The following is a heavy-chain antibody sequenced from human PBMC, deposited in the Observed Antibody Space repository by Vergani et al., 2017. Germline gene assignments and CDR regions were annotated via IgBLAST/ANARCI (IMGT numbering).Heavy chain of an antibody. CDR3: ARGRGDDYVWGSYRYRLGYYYYGMDV. V-gene: IGHV4-61*02. J-gene: IGHJ6*02. D-gene: IGHD3-16*02. CDR1: GGSISSGSYY. CDR2: INHSGST. Sequence: QVQLQESGPGLVKPSQTLSLTCTVSGGSISSGSYYWSWIRQPAGKGLEWIGEINHSGSTNYNPSLKSRVTISVDTSKNQFSLKLSSVTAADTAVYYCARGRGDDYVWGSYRYRLGYYYYGMDVWGQGTTVTVSS.